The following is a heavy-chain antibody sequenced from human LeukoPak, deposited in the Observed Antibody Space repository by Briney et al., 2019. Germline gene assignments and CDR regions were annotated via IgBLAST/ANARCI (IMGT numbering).Heavy chain of an antibody. D-gene: IGHD2-2*01. V-gene: IGHV1-24*01. CDR2: FDPEDGET. CDR3: ATALGYCSSTSCYSPYALDY. Sequence: ASVKVSCKVSGYTLTELSMHWVRQAPGKGLEWMGGFDPEDGETIYAQKFQGRVTMTEDTSTDTAYMELSSLRSEDTAVYYCATALGYCSSTSCYSPYALDYWGQGTLVTVSS. CDR1: GYTLTELS. J-gene: IGHJ4*02.